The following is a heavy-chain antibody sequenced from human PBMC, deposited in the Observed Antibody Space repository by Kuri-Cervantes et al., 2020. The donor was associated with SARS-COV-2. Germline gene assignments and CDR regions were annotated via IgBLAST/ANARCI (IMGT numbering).Heavy chain of an antibody. CDR3: ARAFLRSGSDY. J-gene: IGHJ4*02. V-gene: IGHV3-74*01. D-gene: IGHD6-25*01. CDR1: GFTFSNYW. CDR2: TNTDGSST. Sequence: GGSLRLSCAASGFTFSNYWMHWVRQAPGKGLVWVSRTNTDGSSTSHADSVKGRFTISRDNAKNTLYLQMNSLRAEDTAVYYCARAFLRSGSDYWGQGTLVTVSS.